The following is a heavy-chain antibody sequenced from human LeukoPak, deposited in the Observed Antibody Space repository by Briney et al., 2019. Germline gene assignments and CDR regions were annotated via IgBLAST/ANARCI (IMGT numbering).Heavy chain of an antibody. Sequence: PSETLSLTCTVSGGSISSYYWSWIRQPAGKGLEWIGRIYTSGSTNYSPSLKSRVTMSVDTSKNQFSLKLSSVTAADTAVYCCARDTYSYGVFDYWGQGTLVTVSS. CDR3: ARDTYSYGVFDY. D-gene: IGHD5-18*01. CDR1: GGSISSYY. CDR2: IYTSGST. V-gene: IGHV4-4*07. J-gene: IGHJ4*02.